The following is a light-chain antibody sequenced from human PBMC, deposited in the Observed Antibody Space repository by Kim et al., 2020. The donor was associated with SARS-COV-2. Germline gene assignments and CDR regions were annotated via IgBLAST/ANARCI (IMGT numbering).Light chain of an antibody. V-gene: IGLV2-14*01. CDR2: DVT. CDR1: SSDVGAYNY. Sequence: QSALTQPASVSGSPGQSITISCTGTSSDVGAYNYVSWYQQHPGKAPKVMIYDVTKRPSGVPDRFSGSKSGTSASLAISGLRSEDEADYYCAAWDDSLSGWVFGGGTQLTVL. CDR3: AAWDDSLSGWV. J-gene: IGLJ3*02.